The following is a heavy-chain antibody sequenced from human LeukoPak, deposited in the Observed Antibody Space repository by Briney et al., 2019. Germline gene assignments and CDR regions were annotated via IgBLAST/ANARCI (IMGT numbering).Heavy chain of an antibody. CDR3: VRGTTNYYFGS. J-gene: IGHJ4*02. V-gene: IGHV3-74*01. CDR1: GNYW. D-gene: IGHD4-11*01. CDR2: INSDGSWT. Sequence: GGSLRLSCAASGNYWMHWVRQAPGKGLVWVSHINSDGSWTSYADSVKGRFTISKDNAKNTVYLQMNSLRAEDTAFYYCVRGTTNYYFGSWGQGTLVTVSS.